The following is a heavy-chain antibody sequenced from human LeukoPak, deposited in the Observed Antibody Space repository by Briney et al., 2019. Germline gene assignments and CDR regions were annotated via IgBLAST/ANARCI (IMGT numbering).Heavy chain of an antibody. CDR3: ARSYEGAYYYDSSGYFWFDP. CDR1: GDSISNYY. J-gene: IGHJ5*02. CDR2: IYTSGST. D-gene: IGHD3-22*01. Sequence: PSETLSLTCTVSGDSISNYYWTWIRQPAAKGLEWIGRIYTSGSTNYSPSLKSRVTMSVDTPKNQVSLNPSSVTAADTAVYYCARSYEGAYYYDSSGYFWFDPWGQGTLVTVSS. V-gene: IGHV4-4*07.